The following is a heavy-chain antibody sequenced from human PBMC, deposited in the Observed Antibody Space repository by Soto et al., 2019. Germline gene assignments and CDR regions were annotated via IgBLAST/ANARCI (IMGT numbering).Heavy chain of an antibody. J-gene: IGHJ4*02. Sequence: GASVKVSCKASGGTFSSYAISWVRQAPGQGLEWMGGIIPIFGTANYAQKFQGRVTITADESTSTAYMELSSLRSEDTAVYYCALDRGKAVAGTGHYWGQGTLVTVSS. CDR2: IIPIFGTA. D-gene: IGHD6-19*01. CDR1: GGTFSSYA. CDR3: ALDRGKAVAGTGHY. V-gene: IGHV1-69*13.